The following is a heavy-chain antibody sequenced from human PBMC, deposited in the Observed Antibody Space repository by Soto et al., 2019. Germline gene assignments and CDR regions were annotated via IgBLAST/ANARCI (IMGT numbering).Heavy chain of an antibody. Sequence: QVQLQQWGAGLLKPSETLSLTCAVYGGSGGSFSGYNWSWIRQPPGKGLEWIGEINHSGSTNYNPPLKSRVTISVDTSKNQFSLKLSSLTAADTAVYYCARHNYDSSGYYHYYYGMDVWGQGTTVTVSS. CDR2: INHSGST. D-gene: IGHD3-22*01. CDR1: GGSGGSFSGYN. J-gene: IGHJ6*02. CDR3: ARHNYDSSGYYHYYYGMDV. V-gene: IGHV4-34*01.